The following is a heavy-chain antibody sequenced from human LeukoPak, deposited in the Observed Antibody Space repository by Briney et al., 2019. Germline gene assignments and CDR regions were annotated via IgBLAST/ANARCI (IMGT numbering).Heavy chain of an antibody. CDR1: GFTFNNYV. V-gene: IGHV3-23*01. CDR3: ARGGGLDV. D-gene: IGHD3-16*01. CDR2: ISAIDTTT. Sequence: GGSLRLSCAASGFTFNNYVMNWIRQAPGKGLEWVSIISAIDTTTYYADSVKGRFTISRDNSKNTLYLQMNSLRAEDTAVYFCARGGGLDVWGQGATVTVSS. J-gene: IGHJ6*02.